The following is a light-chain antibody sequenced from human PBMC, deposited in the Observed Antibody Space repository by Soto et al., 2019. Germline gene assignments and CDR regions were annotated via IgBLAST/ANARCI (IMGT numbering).Light chain of an antibody. J-gene: IGKJ1*01. CDR1: QSVSAN. Sequence: EVVMTQSPATLSVSPGEGVTLSCRASQSVSANLAWYQEKPGQAPRLLMYGASTRATGIPARFSGSGSGTEFTLTISSLQSEDFAVYYCQQYNNWPRTFGQGTKVESK. CDR2: GAS. V-gene: IGKV3-15*01. CDR3: QQYNNWPRT.